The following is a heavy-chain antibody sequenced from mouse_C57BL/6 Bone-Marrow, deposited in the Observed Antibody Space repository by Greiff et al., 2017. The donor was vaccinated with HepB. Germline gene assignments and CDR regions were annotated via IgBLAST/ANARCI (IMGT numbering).Heavy chain of an antibody. Sequence: EVKLVESVAELVRPGASVKLSCTASGFNIKNTYMHWVKQRPEQGLEWIGRIDPANGNTKYAPKFQGKATITADTSSITAYLQLSSLTSEDTAIYYCAREVLLYYYAMDYWGQGTSVTVSS. V-gene: IGHV14-3*01. CDR2: IDPANGNT. CDR1: GFNIKNTY. J-gene: IGHJ4*01. CDR3: AREVLLYYYAMDY. D-gene: IGHD2-1*01.